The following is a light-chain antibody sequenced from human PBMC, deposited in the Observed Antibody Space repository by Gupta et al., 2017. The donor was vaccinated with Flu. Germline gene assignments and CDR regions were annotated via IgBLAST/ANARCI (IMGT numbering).Light chain of an antibody. J-gene: IGKJ3*01. V-gene: IGKV4-1*01. Sequence: DIVMTQSPDSLAVSLGERATINCKSGQSVLYSSNNKNYLAWYQQKPGQPPKLLIYWASTRESGVPDRFSGSGSGTDFTLTINSLQAEDVAVYYCQQYYSTPFTFGPGTKVDI. CDR1: QSVLYSSNNKNY. CDR2: WAS. CDR3: QQYYSTPFT.